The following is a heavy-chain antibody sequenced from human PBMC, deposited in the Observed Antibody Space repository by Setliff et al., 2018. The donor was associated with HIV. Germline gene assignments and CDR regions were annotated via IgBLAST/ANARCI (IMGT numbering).Heavy chain of an antibody. J-gene: IGHJ4*02. CDR1: GYTFTSYY. D-gene: IGHD3-3*01. V-gene: IGHV1-46*01. Sequence: ASVKVSCKASGYTFTSYYMHWVRQAPGQGLEWMGIINPSGDSTSYAQKFQGRVTMTRDTSTNTVYMELSSLRSEDTAVYYCARLGDFGSGYYYFDYWGQGTLVTVSS. CDR3: ARLGDFGSGYYYFDY. CDR2: INPSGDST.